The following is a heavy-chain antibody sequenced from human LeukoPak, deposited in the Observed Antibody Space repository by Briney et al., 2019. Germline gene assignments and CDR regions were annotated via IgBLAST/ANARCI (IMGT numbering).Heavy chain of an antibody. D-gene: IGHD6-19*01. CDR1: GYTFTSYY. Sequence: GASVTVSCTASGYTFTSYYMHWVRQAPGQGLEWMGIINPSGGSTSYAQKFQGRVTMTRDTSTSTVYMELSSLRSEDTAVYYCARDSHSVLDYWGQGTLVTVSS. CDR2: INPSGGST. CDR3: ARDSHSVLDY. V-gene: IGHV1-46*01. J-gene: IGHJ4*02.